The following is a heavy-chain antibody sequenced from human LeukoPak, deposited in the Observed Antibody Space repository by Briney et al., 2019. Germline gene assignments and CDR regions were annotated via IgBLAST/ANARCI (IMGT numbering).Heavy chain of an antibody. Sequence: GGSLRLSCAASGFTFSSYGMNWVRQAPGKGLEWVAVIWYDGSNKYYADSVKGRFTISRDNSKNTLYLQMNSLRAEDTAVYHCAKGTGHYYYYMDVWGKGATVTVS. V-gene: IGHV3-33*06. CDR1: GFTFSSYG. D-gene: IGHD3/OR15-3a*01. J-gene: IGHJ6*03. CDR2: IWYDGSNK. CDR3: AKGTGHYYYYMDV.